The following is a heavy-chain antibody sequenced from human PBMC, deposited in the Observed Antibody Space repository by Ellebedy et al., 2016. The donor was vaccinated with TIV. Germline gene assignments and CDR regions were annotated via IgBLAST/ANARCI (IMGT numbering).Heavy chain of an antibody. V-gene: IGHV3-23*01. CDR3: ARGLGYCGGDCYPFDK. CDR1: GFTFGAFA. D-gene: IGHD2-21*02. CDR2: IRGSGVTT. J-gene: IGHJ4*02. Sequence: GGSLRLSXAGSGFTFGAFAMSWVRQTPGKGLEWVSVIRGSGVTTYYRDSVKGRFTISRDNFKNTLYLRMNSLRGEDTAVYYCARGLGYCGGDCYPFDKWGQGTLVTVSS.